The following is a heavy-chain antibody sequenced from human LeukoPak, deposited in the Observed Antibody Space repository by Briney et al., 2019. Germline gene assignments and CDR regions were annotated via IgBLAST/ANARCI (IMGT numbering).Heavy chain of an antibody. CDR3: ARDGYGIAAPFDY. CDR2: ISSSGSTI. D-gene: IGHD6-25*01. V-gene: IGHV3-48*03. J-gene: IGHJ4*02. CDR1: GFTFNSYE. Sequence: GGSLRLSCAASGFTFNSYEMNWVRQAPGKGLEWVSYISSSGSTIYYADSVKGRFTISRDNAKNSLYLQMNSLIAEDTTVYYCARDGYGIAAPFDYWGQGTLVTVSS.